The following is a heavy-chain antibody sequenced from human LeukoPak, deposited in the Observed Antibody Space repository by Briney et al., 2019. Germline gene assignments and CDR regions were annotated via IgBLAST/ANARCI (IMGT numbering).Heavy chain of an antibody. V-gene: IGHV3-21*01. J-gene: IGHJ4*02. CDR2: ISSSSSYI. D-gene: IGHD1-26*01. CDR1: GFTFSSYS. Sequence: GSLRLSCAASGFTFSSYSMKWVRQAPGKGLEWVSSISSSSSYIYYADSVKGRFTISRDNANNSLYLQMNSLRAEDTAVYYCARLVGDRGSYYRGYWGQGTLVTVSS. CDR3: ARLVGDRGSYYRGY.